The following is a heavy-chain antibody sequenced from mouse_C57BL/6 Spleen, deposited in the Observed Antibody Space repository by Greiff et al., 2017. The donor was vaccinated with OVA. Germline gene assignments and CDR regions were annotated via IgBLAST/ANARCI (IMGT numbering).Heavy chain of an antibody. D-gene: IGHD1-1*01. CDR1: GFTFSSYG. J-gene: IGHJ1*03. Sequence: EVKLMESGGDLVKPGGSLKLSCAASGFTFSSYGMSWVRQTPDKRLEWVATISSGGSYTYYPDSGKGRFTISRDNAKNTLYLQMSSLKSEDTAMYYCARHDGSSYGYFDVWGTGTTVTVSS. V-gene: IGHV5-6*01. CDR2: ISSGGSYT. CDR3: ARHDGSSYGYFDV.